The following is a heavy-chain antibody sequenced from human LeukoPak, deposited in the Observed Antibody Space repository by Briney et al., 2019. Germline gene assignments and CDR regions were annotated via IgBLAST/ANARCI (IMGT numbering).Heavy chain of an antibody. CDR2: INPNSGGT. D-gene: IGHD4-17*01. Sequence: ASVKVSCKASGYPFTGYYLHWVQQAPGQGLEWMGWINPNSGGTDFAQKFQGRVTMTRDTSISTAYMELNRLRSDDTAVYYCARGDPVTTVTNFDYWGQGTLVTVSS. V-gene: IGHV1-2*02. J-gene: IGHJ4*02. CDR3: ARGDPVTTVTNFDY. CDR1: GYPFTGYY.